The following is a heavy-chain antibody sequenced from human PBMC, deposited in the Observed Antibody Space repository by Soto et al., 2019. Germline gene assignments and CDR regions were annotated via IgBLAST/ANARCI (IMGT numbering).Heavy chain of an antibody. CDR2: INPSGGST. J-gene: IGHJ6*03. Sequence: ASVKVSCTASGYTFTRYYMHCVRQAPGQGLEWMGIINPSGGSTSYAQKFQGRVTMTRDTSTSTVYMELSSLRSEDTAVYYCASGLGNDYVTYYYYMDVWGKGTTVTVSS. CDR1: GYTFTRYY. CDR3: ASGLGNDYVTYYYYMDV. V-gene: IGHV1-46*03. D-gene: IGHD3-16*01.